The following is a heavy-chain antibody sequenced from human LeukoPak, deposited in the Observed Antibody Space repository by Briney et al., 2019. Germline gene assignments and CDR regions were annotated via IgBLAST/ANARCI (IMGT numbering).Heavy chain of an antibody. J-gene: IGHJ4*02. Sequence: SETLSLTCAVYGGSISSHYWSWIRQPPGKGLEWIGYIYYSGSTNYNPSLKSRVTISVDTSKNQFSLKLSSVTAADTAVYYCAKVGDVLRYFDWLFFDYWGQGTLVTVSS. CDR2: IYYSGST. CDR1: GGSISSHY. CDR3: AKVGDVLRYFDWLFFDY. D-gene: IGHD3-9*01. V-gene: IGHV4-59*11.